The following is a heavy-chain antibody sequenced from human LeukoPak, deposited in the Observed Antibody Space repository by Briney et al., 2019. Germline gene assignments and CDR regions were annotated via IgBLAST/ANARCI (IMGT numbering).Heavy chain of an antibody. D-gene: IGHD5-24*01. CDR3: ARDIQLST. Sequence: GGSLRLSCAASGFTVSSNYMSWVRQAPGKGLEWVSVIYSGGTTYFADSVKGRFTISRDNSKDTLFLQMNSLRAEDTAIYYCARDIQLSTWGLGTMVTVSS. CDR2: IYSGGTT. J-gene: IGHJ3*01. V-gene: IGHV3-53*01. CDR1: GFTVSSNY.